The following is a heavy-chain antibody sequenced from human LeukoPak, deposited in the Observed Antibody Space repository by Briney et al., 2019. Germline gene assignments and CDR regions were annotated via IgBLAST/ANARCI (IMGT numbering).Heavy chain of an antibody. CDR3: ARIRDGYNDAYDI. Sequence: ASVKVSCKASGYTFTNYYIHWVRQAPGQGLEWMGLINPGGGNTDYAQNFQGRVTMTRDTSASTVYMELSSLRSEDTAIYYCARIRDGYNDAYDIWGQGTVVTVPS. J-gene: IGHJ3*02. CDR2: INPGGGNT. V-gene: IGHV1-46*01. D-gene: IGHD5-24*01. CDR1: GYTFTNYY.